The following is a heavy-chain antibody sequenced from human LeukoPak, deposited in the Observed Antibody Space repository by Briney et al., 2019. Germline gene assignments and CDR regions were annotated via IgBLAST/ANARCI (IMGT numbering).Heavy chain of an antibody. Sequence: GGSLRLSCAASGFTFSSYAMSWVRQAPGKGLEWVSAISGSGGSTYYADSVKGRFTISRDNSKNTLYLQMNSLRAEDTAVYYCAKDLGYCSGGSCHTTDAFDIWGRGTMVTVSS. V-gene: IGHV3-23*01. D-gene: IGHD2-15*01. CDR1: GFTFSSYA. CDR3: AKDLGYCSGGSCHTTDAFDI. J-gene: IGHJ3*02. CDR2: ISGSGGST.